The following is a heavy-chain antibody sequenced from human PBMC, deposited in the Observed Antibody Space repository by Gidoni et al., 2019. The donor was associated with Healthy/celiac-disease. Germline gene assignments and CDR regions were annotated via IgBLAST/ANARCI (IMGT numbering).Heavy chain of an antibody. D-gene: IGHD3-22*01. V-gene: IGHV3-9*01. CDR3: AKGDPSYYYGSSGYR. CDR2: ISWNSGSI. J-gene: IGHJ4*02. CDR1: GFTFDDYA. Sequence: EVQLVESGGGLVQPGRSLRLSCAASGFTFDDYAMHWVRQAPGKGLEWVSGISWNSGSIGDADSVKGRFTISRDNAKNSLYLQMNSLRAEDTALYYCAKGDPSYYYGSSGYRWGQGTLVTVSS.